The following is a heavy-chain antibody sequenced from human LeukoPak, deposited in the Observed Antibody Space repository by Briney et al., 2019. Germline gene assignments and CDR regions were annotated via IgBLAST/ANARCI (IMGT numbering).Heavy chain of an antibody. D-gene: IGHD6-25*01. CDR2: ISGSGGRT. J-gene: IGHJ4*02. Sequence: GGSLRLSCAASGFTFSSYVMSWVRQAAGKELEGVSAISGSGGRTYYADTLNGRFTISRHNSKNTLYLPINSLRAEDTAVYYCAKGAASSWGQGTLVTVSS. CDR1: GFTFSSYV. V-gene: IGHV3-23*01. CDR3: AKGAASS.